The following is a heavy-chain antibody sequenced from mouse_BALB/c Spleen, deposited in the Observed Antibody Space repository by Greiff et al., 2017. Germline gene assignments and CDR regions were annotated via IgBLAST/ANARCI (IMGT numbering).Heavy chain of an antibody. V-gene: IGHV5-6*02. Sequence: EVKLVESGGDLVKPGGSLKLSCAASGFTFSSYGMSWVRQTPDKRLEWVATISSGGSYTYYPDSVKGRFTISRDNAKNTLYLQMSSLKSEDTAMYYCARRGNHWYFDVWGAGTTVTVSS. J-gene: IGHJ1*01. CDR1: GFTFSSYG. CDR3: ARRGNHWYFDV. CDR2: ISSGGSYT.